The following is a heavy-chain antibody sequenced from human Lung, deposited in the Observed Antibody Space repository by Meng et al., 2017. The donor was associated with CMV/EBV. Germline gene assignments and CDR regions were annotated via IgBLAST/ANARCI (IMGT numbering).Heavy chain of an antibody. CDR1: GGSFSGYY. Sequence: SETXSLXXAVYGGSFSGYYWSWIRQPPGKGLEWIGEINHSGSTNYNPSLKSRVTISVDTSKNQFSLKLSSVTAADTAVYYCARKKSLTMVRGKMRGGWFDPWGQGXLVTVSS. CDR2: INHSGST. D-gene: IGHD3-10*01. V-gene: IGHV4-34*01. J-gene: IGHJ5*02. CDR3: ARKKSLTMVRGKMRGGWFDP.